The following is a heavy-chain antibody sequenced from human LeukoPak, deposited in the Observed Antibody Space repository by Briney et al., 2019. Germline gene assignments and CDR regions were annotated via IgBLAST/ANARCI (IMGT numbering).Heavy chain of an antibody. J-gene: IGHJ4*02. CDR2: IVFDGSKK. Sequence: GGSLRLSCAASGFTFSNFGIHWVRQAPGKGLEWVSFIVFDGSKKFYADSVKGRFIISRDNSKITVYLQMNTLRAEDTALYYCAKDWGVWFGEVWSGYFDNWGQGTPVTVSP. D-gene: IGHD3-10*01. CDR3: AKDWGVWFGEVWSGYFDN. V-gene: IGHV3-30*02. CDR1: GFTFSNFG.